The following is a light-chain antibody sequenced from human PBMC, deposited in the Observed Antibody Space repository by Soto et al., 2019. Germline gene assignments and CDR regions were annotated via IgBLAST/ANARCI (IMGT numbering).Light chain of an antibody. Sequence: QTVVTQPPSASGTPGQRVTISCSGSSSNIGSNYVYWYQQFPGTAPKLLIYRNNQRPSGVPDRFSGSKSGTSASLAISGLRSEDEADYYCAAWDDSLSGYVVFGGGTKVTVL. J-gene: IGLJ2*01. CDR1: SSNIGSNY. CDR2: RNN. V-gene: IGLV1-47*01. CDR3: AAWDDSLSGYVV.